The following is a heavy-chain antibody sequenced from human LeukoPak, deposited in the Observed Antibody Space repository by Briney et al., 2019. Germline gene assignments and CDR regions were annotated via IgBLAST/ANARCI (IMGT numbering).Heavy chain of an antibody. CDR2: IKQDGSEK. CDR3: ARAVIVGGAGDYFDY. Sequence: GGSLRLSCAASGFTFSNAWMSWVRQTPGEGLEWVANIKQDGSEKYYVDSVKGRFTISRDNAKNSLFLQMNSLRAEDTAVFYCARAVIVGGAGDYFDYWGQGTLVTVSS. V-gene: IGHV3-7*01. CDR1: GFTFSNAW. D-gene: IGHD1-26*01. J-gene: IGHJ4*02.